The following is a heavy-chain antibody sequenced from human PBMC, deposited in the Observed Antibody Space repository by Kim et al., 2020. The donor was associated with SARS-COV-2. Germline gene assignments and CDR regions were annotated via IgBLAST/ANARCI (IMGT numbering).Heavy chain of an antibody. Sequence: SETLSLTCTVSGGSIGSYYWSWIRQPPGKGLEWIGYIYYSGSTNYNPSLKSRVTISVDTSKNQFSLKLSSVTAADTAVYYCARSMVRGVIDYWGQGTLVT. J-gene: IGHJ4*02. CDR1: GGSIGSYY. V-gene: IGHV4-59*08. CDR2: IYYSGST. CDR3: ARSMVRGVIDY. D-gene: IGHD3-10*01.